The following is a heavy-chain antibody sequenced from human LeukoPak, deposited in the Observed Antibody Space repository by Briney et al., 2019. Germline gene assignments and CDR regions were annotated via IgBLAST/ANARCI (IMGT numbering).Heavy chain of an antibody. V-gene: IGHV1-69*01. J-gene: IGHJ6*03. Sequence: GSSVKVSCKASGGTFSSYAISWVRQAPGQGLEWMGGIIPIFGTANYAQKFQGRVTITADESTSTAYMELSSLRSEDTAVYYCASSGIAVAGLLYYYMDVWGKGTTVTVSS. CDR2: IIPIFGTA. D-gene: IGHD6-19*01. CDR3: ASSGIAVAGLLYYYMDV. CDR1: GGTFSSYA.